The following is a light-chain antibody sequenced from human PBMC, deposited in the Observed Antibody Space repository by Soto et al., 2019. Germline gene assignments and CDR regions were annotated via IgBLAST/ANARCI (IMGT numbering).Light chain of an antibody. J-gene: IGLJ3*02. CDR2: YDD. V-gene: IGLV1-36*01. CDR1: SSNIGNNA. CDR3: AAWDDSLNGWV. Sequence: QSVLTQPPSVSEAPRQRVTISCSGSSSNIGNNAVNWYQQLQGKAPKLLIYYDDLLPSGVSDRFSGSKSGTSASLAISGLQSEDEADDYCAAWDDSLNGWVFGGGTKLPV.